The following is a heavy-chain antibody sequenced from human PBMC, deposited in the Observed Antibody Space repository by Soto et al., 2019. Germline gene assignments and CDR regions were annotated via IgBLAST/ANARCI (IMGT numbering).Heavy chain of an antibody. D-gene: IGHD3-10*01. V-gene: IGHV4-59*07. J-gene: IGHJ4*02. Sequence: SDTLSLTYSVSGGSIGSYYWSCIRQPPGKVLECIGYIYYTDSTNYNPALKRRVTISVDTSKNHSSLKLRSVTAADPAVYYCARADLWFGALWVDYWGQGPPVTVSS. CDR1: GGSIGSYY. CDR3: ARADLWFGALWVDY. CDR2: IYYTDST.